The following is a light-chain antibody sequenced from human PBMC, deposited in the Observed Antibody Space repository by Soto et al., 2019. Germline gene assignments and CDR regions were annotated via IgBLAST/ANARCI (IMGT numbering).Light chain of an antibody. Sequence: EIVLTQSPGTLSLSPGERATLSCRANESISSTFLAWYQQKPGQAPRLLIFGASSRATGIPDRFSGRGSGTDFTLTISRLEPEDFAVYYCQQYFSSHFTFGPGSKVDIK. CDR2: GAS. CDR1: ESISSTF. J-gene: IGKJ3*01. V-gene: IGKV3-20*01. CDR3: QQYFSSHFT.